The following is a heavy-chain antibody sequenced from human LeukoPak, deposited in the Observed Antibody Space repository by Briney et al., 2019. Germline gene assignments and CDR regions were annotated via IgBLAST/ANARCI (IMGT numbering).Heavy chain of an antibody. CDR2: IDPNSGGT. V-gene: IGHV1-2*02. D-gene: IGHD2-2*02. CDR3: AREDEVPAAIVRWFDP. CDR1: GYTFTGYY. J-gene: IGHJ5*02. Sequence: GASVKVSCKASGYTFTGYYMHWVRQAPGQGLEWMGWIDPNSGGTNYAQKFQGRVTMTRDTSISTAYMELSRLRSDDTAVYYCAREDEVPAAIVRWFDPWGQGTLVTVSS.